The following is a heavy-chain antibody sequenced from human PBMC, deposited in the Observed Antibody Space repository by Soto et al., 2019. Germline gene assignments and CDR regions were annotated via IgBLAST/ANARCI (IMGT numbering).Heavy chain of an antibody. D-gene: IGHD1-26*01. V-gene: IGHV3-23*01. CDR2: IGASGAGT. CDR1: GCKLISYA. Sequence: GGSQRLSCASAGCKLISYAMSLVSQAPGKGLEWVSGIGASGAGTYYADFVKGRFIISRDNSKNTLHLQMNSLRAEDAAVYYCAVRKTGSYFDYWGHGTLVTVS. J-gene: IGHJ4*01. CDR3: AVRKTGSYFDY.